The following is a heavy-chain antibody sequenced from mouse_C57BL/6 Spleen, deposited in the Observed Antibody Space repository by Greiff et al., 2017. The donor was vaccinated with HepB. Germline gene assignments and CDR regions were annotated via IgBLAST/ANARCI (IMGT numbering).Heavy chain of an antibody. V-gene: IGHV1-55*01. CDR2: IYPGSGST. CDR3: ARVEGQDYYAMDY. CDR1: GYTFTSYW. D-gene: IGHD3-3*01. Sequence: VQLQQSGAELVKPGASVKMSCKASGYTFTSYWITWVKQRPGQGLEWIGDIYPGSGSTNYNEKFKSKATLTVDTSSSTAYMQLSSLTSADSAVYYCARVEGQDYYAMDYWGQGTSVTVSS. J-gene: IGHJ4*01.